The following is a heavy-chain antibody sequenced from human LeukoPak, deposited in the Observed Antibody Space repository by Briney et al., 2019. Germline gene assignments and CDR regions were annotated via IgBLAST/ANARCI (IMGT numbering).Heavy chain of an antibody. J-gene: IGHJ6*03. CDR1: GYTFTSYD. D-gene: IGHD3-9*01. V-gene: IGHV1-8*01. CDR3: ARAPNYDILTGYYIHYYYMDV. CDR2: MNPNSGNT. Sequence: GASVKVSCKASGYTFTSYDINWVRQATGQGLEWMGWMNPNSGNTGYAQKFQGRVTMTRNTSISTAYMELSSLSSEDTAVYYCARAPNYDILTGYYIHYYYMDVWAKGPRSPSP.